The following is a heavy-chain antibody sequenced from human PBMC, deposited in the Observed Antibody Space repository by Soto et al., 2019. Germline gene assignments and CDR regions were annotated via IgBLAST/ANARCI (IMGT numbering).Heavy chain of an antibody. CDR3: ARHIDYGDYVWFDP. D-gene: IGHD4-17*01. J-gene: IGHJ5*02. CDR1: GGSISSSSYY. CDR2: IYYSGST. V-gene: IGHV4-39*01. Sequence: QLQLQESGPGLVKPSETLSLTCTVSGGSISSSSYYWGWIRQPPGKGLEWIGSIYYSGSTYYNPSLKRRVTISVATSKNQFSLKLSSVTAADTAVYYCARHIDYGDYVWFDPWGQGTLVTVSS.